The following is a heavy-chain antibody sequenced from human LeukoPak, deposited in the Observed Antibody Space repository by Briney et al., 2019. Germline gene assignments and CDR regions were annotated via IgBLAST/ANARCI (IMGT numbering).Heavy chain of an antibody. Sequence: SETLSLTCTVSGGSVSSYYWSWIRQPPGKGLEWIGYIYYSGSTNYNPSLKSRVTISVDTSKNQFSLKLSSVTAADTAVYYCARGGGARTGGDWFDPWGQGTLVTVSS. D-gene: IGHD2-21*01. V-gene: IGHV4-59*02. CDR3: ARGGGARTGGDWFDP. J-gene: IGHJ5*02. CDR2: IYYSGST. CDR1: GGSVSSYY.